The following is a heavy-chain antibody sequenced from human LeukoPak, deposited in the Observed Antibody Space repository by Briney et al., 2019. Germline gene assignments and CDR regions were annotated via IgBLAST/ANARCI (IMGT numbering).Heavy chain of an antibody. J-gene: IGHJ4*02. CDR1: GGSFSGYY. CDR3: ARSLYQLPIDY. D-gene: IGHD2-2*01. V-gene: IGHV4-34*01. Sequence: SSETLSLTCAVYGGSFSGYYWSWIRQPPGKGLEWIGEINHSGSTNYNPSPKSRVTITVDTSKNQFSLKLSSVTAADTAVYYCARSLYQLPIDYWGQGTLVTVSS. CDR2: INHSGST.